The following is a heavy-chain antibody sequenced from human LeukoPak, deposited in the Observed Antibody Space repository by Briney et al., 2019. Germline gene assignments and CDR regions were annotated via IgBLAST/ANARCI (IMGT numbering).Heavy chain of an antibody. CDR2: IYWNDDK. J-gene: IGHJ3*02. CDR1: GFSLSTSGVG. Sequence: ESGPTLVNPTQTLTLTCTFSGFSLSTSGVGVGWIRQPPGKALEWLALIYWNDDKRYSPSLKSRLTITKNTSKDQVVLTMTNMDPVDTATYYCAHGVWIDAFDIWGQGTMVTVSS. CDR3: AHGVWIDAFDI. D-gene: IGHD1-1*01. V-gene: IGHV2-5*01.